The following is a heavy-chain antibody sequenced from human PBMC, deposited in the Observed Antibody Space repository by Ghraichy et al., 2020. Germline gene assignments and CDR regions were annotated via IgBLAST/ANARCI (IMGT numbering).Heavy chain of an antibody. V-gene: IGHV4-59*01. CDR3: ATGGASSIPFQR. J-gene: IGHJ1*01. Sequence: SQTLSLTCTVSGGSITRYYWSWIRQPPGKGLEWIAFIYYSGSTSYNPSLKSRVTISVDTSKNQFSLKLSSVTAADTAVYYCATGGASSIPFQRWGQGTLVTVSS. CDR2: IYYSGST. D-gene: IGHD2-21*01. CDR1: GGSITRYY.